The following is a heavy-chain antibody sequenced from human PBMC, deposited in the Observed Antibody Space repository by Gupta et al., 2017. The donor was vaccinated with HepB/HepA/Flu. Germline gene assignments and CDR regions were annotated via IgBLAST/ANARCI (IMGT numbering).Heavy chain of an antibody. Sequence: EVRWVESGGGWVRLGGSLRLSCAASDLTFGAYGLNWVRQAPGKGLEWVSSISSSSSYIYYADSLKGRFTISRDNAKNSLYLQMNSLRAEDTAVYYCAREDNSDTFDIWGQGTMVTVSS. CDR3: AREDNSDTFDI. D-gene: IGHD4-23*01. V-gene: IGHV3-21*01. J-gene: IGHJ3*02. CDR2: ISSSSSYI. CDR1: DLTFGAYG.